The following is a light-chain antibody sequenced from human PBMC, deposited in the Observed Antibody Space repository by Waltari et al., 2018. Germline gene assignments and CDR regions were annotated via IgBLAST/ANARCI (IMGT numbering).Light chain of an antibody. Sequence: EIVLTQSPATLSLSPGDRATLSCRASQSISGYLAWYQQRPGQAPRLLIYDESHRAAGIPARFSVSGSGTDFTLTISNLEPEDFAVYYCQQRSSWPPNYTFGQGTKLEFK. CDR1: QSISGY. J-gene: IGKJ2*01. CDR2: DES. CDR3: QQRSSWPPNYT. V-gene: IGKV3-11*01.